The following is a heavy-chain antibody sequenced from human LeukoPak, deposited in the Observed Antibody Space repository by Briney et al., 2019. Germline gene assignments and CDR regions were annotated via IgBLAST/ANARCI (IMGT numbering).Heavy chain of an antibody. J-gene: IGHJ4*02. Sequence: GGSLRLSCDASGFTVGTNYMSWVRQAPGKGLEWVSVIYSGNSTYYTDSVRGRFTISRDNSKNTLYLHMISLRADDTAVYYCARLAAGKVIDYWGQGTLVTVSS. CDR1: GFTVGTNY. D-gene: IGHD6-13*01. V-gene: IGHV3-53*01. CDR3: ARLAAGKVIDY. CDR2: IYSGNST.